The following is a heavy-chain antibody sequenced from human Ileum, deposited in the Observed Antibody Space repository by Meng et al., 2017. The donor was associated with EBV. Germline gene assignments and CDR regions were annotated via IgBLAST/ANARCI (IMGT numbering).Heavy chain of an antibody. D-gene: IGHD3-22*01. Sequence: QVQLQGAGPGLLKPSETLSLTCAVSGGSISRSDWWSWVRQPPGKGLEWIGETSHSGSTNYSPSLKSRVTISLDKSKNQLSLKLNSVTAADTAVYYCASSDYYRSDYWGQGTLVTVSS. J-gene: IGHJ4*02. CDR3: ASSDYYRSDY. V-gene: IGHV4-4*02. CDR1: GGSISRSDW. CDR2: TSHSGST.